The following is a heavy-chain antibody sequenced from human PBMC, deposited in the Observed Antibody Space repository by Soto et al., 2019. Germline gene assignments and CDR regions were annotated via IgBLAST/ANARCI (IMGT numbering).Heavy chain of an antibody. Sequence: SETLSLTCTVSGGSISSYYWSWIRQPPGKGLEWIGYIYYSGSTNYNPSLKSRVTISVDTSKNQFSLKLTSVTAADTAVYYCARHRAAGNNWFDPWGQGTLVSVSS. D-gene: IGHD6-13*01. CDR1: GGSISSYY. J-gene: IGHJ5*02. CDR2: IYYSGST. CDR3: ARHRAAGNNWFDP. V-gene: IGHV4-59*08.